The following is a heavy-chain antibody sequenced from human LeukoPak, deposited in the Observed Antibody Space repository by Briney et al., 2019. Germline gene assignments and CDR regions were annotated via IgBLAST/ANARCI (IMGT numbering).Heavy chain of an antibody. CDR3: ARANNWKGDAFDI. CDR1: GYTFTGYY. D-gene: IGHD1-20*01. Sequence: ASVKVSCKASGYTFTGYYMHWVRQAPGQGLEWMGWINPNSGGTNYAQKFQGRVTMTRDTSISTAYMELSRLRSDDTAVYYCARANNWKGDAFDIWGQGTMVTVSS. CDR2: INPNSGGT. J-gene: IGHJ3*02. V-gene: IGHV1-2*02.